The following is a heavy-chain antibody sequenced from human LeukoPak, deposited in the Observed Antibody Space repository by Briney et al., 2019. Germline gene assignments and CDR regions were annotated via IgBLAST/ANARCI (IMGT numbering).Heavy chain of an antibody. CDR1: GASVSSSSYY. J-gene: IGHJ1*01. CDR3: TREVNIRVEY. Sequence: SETLSLTCAVSGASVSSSSYYWVWIRQPPGGGLELVGSLYHSGDTYYSPSLKSRVTISVDTSRNQVSLRLTSVTAADTALYCTREVNIRVEYWGQGSLVAVSS. V-gene: IGHV4-39*07. D-gene: IGHD3-3*01. CDR2: LYHSGDT.